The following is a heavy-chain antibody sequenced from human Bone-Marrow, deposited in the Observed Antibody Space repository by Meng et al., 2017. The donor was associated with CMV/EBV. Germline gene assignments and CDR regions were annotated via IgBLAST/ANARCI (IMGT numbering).Heavy chain of an antibody. D-gene: IGHD2-2*01. V-gene: IGHV4-39*07. CDR2: IYYSGST. Sequence: SETLSLTCTVSGGSISSSSYYWGWIRQPPGKGLEWIGSIYYSGSTYYNPSLKSRVTISVDTSKNQFSLKLSSVTAADTAVYYCARAGVPAATDAFDFWGQGTRVTVSS. CDR1: GGSISSSSYY. CDR3: ARAGVPAATDAFDF. J-gene: IGHJ3*01.